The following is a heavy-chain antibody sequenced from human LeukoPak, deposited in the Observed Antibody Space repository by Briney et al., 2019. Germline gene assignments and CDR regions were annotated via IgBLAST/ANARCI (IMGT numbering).Heavy chain of an antibody. CDR3: ARAPEGYGMDV. Sequence: SETLSLTCTVSGGSISSYYWSWIRQPPGKGLEWIGYIYYSGSTNYNPSLKSRVTISVDTSKNQFSLKLSSVTAAGTAVYYCARAPEGYGMDVWGQGTTVTVSS. V-gene: IGHV4-59*01. J-gene: IGHJ6*02. CDR2: IYYSGST. CDR1: GGSISSYY.